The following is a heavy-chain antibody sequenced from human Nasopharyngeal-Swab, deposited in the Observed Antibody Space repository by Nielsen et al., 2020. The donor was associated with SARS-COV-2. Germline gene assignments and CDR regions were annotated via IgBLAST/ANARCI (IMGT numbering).Heavy chain of an antibody. J-gene: IGHJ4*01. Sequence: NSGRTGYEDSVKGRFTISRDNAKNSLYLQMDSLRTEDTAFYYCARGKADYSNPSFDYWG. CDR2: NSGRT. D-gene: IGHD4-11*01. CDR3: ARGKADYSNPSFDY. V-gene: IGHV3-9*01.